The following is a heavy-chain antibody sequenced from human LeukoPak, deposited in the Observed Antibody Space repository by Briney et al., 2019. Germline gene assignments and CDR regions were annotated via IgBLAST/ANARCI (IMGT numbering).Heavy chain of an antibody. CDR3: ARCIAVAGSRPILSYYYYMDV. V-gene: IGHV1-2*02. J-gene: IGHJ6*03. Sequence: ASVKVSCKASGYTFTGYYMHWVRQAPGQGLEWMGWINPNSGGTNYAQKFQGRVTMTRDTSISTAYMELSSLRSEDTAVYYCARCIAVAGSRPILSYYYYMDVWGKGTTVTVSS. CDR1: GYTFTGYY. CDR2: INPNSGGT. D-gene: IGHD6-19*01.